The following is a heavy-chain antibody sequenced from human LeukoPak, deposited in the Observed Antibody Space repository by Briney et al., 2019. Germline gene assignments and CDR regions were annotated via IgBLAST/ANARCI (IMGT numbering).Heavy chain of an antibody. CDR3: ARGGVVVITGSDAFDI. CDR1: GYTFTNYY. D-gene: IGHD3-22*01. J-gene: IGHJ3*02. Sequence: RASVKVSCKASGYTFTNYYMHWVRQAPGQGLEWMGIINPSGGSTSYAQKFQGRVTMTRDTSTSTVYMELSSLRSGDTAVYYCARGGVVVITGSDAFDIWGQGTMVTVSS. V-gene: IGHV1-46*01. CDR2: INPSGGST.